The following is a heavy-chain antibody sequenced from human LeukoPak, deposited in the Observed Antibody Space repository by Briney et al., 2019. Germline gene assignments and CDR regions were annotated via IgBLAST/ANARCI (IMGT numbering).Heavy chain of an antibody. V-gene: IGHV4-59*01. Sequence: SETLSLTCTVSGGSISSYYWSWIRQPPGKGLEWIGYIYYSGSTNYNPSLKSRVTISVDTSKNQFSLKLNSVTAADTAVYYCARTYYYDSSGYHLDYWGQGTLVTVSS. D-gene: IGHD3-22*01. CDR3: ARTYYYDSSGYHLDY. J-gene: IGHJ4*02. CDR2: IYYSGST. CDR1: GGSISSYY.